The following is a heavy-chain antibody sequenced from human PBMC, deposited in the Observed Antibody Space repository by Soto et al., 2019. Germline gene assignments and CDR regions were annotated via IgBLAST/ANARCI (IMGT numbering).Heavy chain of an antibody. Sequence: GGSLRLSCAASGFTFSDYYMNWIRQAPGKGLEWVSYISSGAITIYYADSVKGRFTISRDNAKNSLYLQMNSLRAEDTAVYYCAGPYSISSVEFWGQGTLVTVSS. CDR1: GFTFSDYY. CDR2: ISSGAITI. D-gene: IGHD6-6*01. CDR3: AGPYSISSVEF. V-gene: IGHV3-11*01. J-gene: IGHJ4*02.